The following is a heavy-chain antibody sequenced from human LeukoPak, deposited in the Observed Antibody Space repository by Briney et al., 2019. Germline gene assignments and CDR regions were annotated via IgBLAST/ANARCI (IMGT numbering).Heavy chain of an antibody. D-gene: IGHD3-3*01. CDR3: ARQTEEWPIDY. CDR1: GGSFSGYY. CDR2: INHSGST. V-gene: IGHV4-34*01. Sequence: PSETLSLTCAVYGGSFSGYYWSWIRQPPGKGLEWIGEINHSGSTNYNPSLKSRVTISVDTSNNQFSLKLTSVTAADTAVYYCARQTEEWPIDYWGQGTLSPSPQ. J-gene: IGHJ4*02.